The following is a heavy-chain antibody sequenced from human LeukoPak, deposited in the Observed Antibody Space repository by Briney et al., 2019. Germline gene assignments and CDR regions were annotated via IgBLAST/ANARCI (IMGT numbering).Heavy chain of an antibody. CDR3: ARDNPTSNYYDSSGKYRGDY. J-gene: IGHJ4*02. CDR2: ISSSSSYI. Sequence: GGSLRLSCAASGFTFSSYSMNWVRQPPRKGLDWVSSISSSSSYIYYADSVKGRFTISRDNAKNSLYLQMNSLRAEDTAVYYCARDNPTSNYYDSSGKYRGDYWGQGTLVTVSS. D-gene: IGHD3-22*01. CDR1: GFTFSSYS. V-gene: IGHV3-21*01.